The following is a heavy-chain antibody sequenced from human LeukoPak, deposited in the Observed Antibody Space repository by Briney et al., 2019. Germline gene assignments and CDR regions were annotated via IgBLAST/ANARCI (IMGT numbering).Heavy chain of an antibody. CDR3: VKDSSSGSYFDY. CDR2: ISSNGGST. J-gene: IGHJ4*02. D-gene: IGHD3-10*01. Sequence: GGSLRLSCSASGFTFSRYAMHWVRHAPGKGLEYVSAISSNGGSTYYADSVKGRFTISRDNSRSTLHLQMSSLRVEDTAVYYCVKDSSSGSYFDYWGQGTLVTVSS. V-gene: IGHV3-64D*06. CDR1: GFTFSRYA.